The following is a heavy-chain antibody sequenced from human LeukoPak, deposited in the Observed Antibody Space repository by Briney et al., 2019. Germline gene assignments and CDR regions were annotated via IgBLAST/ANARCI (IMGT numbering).Heavy chain of an antibody. CDR3: ARQTGSGLFILP. J-gene: IGHJ4*02. D-gene: IGHD3/OR15-3a*01. CDR1: GVSISSSNSY. CDR2: IYYSGNT. V-gene: IGHV4-39*01. Sequence: SETLSLTCTVSGVSISSSNSYCGWLRQPPGKGLEWIGSIYYSGNTYYNASLKSQVSISIDTSKNQFSLRLTSVTAADTAVYYCARQTGSGLFILPGGQGTLVTVSS.